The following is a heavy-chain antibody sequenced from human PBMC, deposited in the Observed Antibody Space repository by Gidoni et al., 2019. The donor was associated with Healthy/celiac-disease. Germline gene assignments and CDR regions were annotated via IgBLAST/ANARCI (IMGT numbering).Heavy chain of an antibody. CDR3: AHSRITVADWDY. D-gene: IGHD6-19*01. Sequence: QITLKESGPTLVKPTQTLTLTCTFSGFSPSTSVVGWGWIRQPPGKALEWLALIYWDDDKRYSPSLKSRLTITKDTSKNQVVLTMTNMDPVDTATYYCAHSRITVADWDYWGQGTLVTVSS. CDR1: GFSPSTSVVG. CDR2: IYWDDDK. V-gene: IGHV2-5*02. J-gene: IGHJ4*02.